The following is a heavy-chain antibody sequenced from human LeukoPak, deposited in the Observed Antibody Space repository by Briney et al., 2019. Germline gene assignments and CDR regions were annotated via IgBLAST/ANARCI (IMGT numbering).Heavy chain of an antibody. V-gene: IGHV3-30*18. D-gene: IGHD2-15*01. J-gene: IGHJ4*02. CDR1: GFTFSSYW. Sequence: GGSLRLSCAASGFTFSSYWMSWVRQAPGKGLEWVAVISYDGSNKYYADSVKGRFTISRDNSRNTLYLQMNTLRAEDTAVYFCAKSPVSSCRGSFCYPFDYWGQGNLVTVSS. CDR3: AKSPVSSCRGSFCYPFDY. CDR2: ISYDGSNK.